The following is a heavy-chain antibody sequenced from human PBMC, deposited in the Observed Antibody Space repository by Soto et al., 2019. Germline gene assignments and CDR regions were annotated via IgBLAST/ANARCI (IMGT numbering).Heavy chain of an antibody. CDR3: ARDSGYYGDFDY. Sequence: SETLSLTCTVSGGSISSYYWSWIRQPPGKGLEWIGYIYYSGSTNYNPSLKSRVTISVDTSKNQFSLKLSSVTAADTAVYYCARDSGYYGDFDYWGQGTLVTVS. V-gene: IGHV4-59*01. D-gene: IGHD3-22*01. CDR1: GGSISSYY. CDR2: IYYSGST. J-gene: IGHJ4*02.